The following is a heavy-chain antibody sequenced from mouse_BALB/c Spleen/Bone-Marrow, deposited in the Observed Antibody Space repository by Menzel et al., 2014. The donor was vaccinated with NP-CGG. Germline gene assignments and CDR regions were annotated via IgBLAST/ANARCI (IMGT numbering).Heavy chain of an antibody. V-gene: IGHV3-2*02. CDR1: GYSITSDYA. CDR3: ARSADWYFDV. Sequence: EVKLMESGPGLVKPSQSLSLTCTVTGYSITSDYAWHWIRQFPGNRLEWMGYISYSGSTSYYPSLKSRISITRDTSRNQFFLQLNSVTTEDTATYYCARSADWYFDVRGAGTTVTVSS. J-gene: IGHJ1*01. CDR2: ISYSGST.